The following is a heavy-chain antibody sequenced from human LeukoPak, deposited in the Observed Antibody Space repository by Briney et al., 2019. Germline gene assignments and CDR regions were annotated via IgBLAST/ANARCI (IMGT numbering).Heavy chain of an antibody. V-gene: IGHV3-53*01. D-gene: IGHD6-19*01. CDR3: ASILVQQWLAFDY. CDR2: IYSGGST. Sequence: GGSLRPSCAASGFTVSSNYMSWVRQAPGKGLEWVSVIYSGGSTYYADSVKGRFTISRDNSKNTLYLQMNSLRAEDTAVYYCASILVQQWLAFDYWGQGTLVTVSS. J-gene: IGHJ4*02. CDR1: GFTVSSNY.